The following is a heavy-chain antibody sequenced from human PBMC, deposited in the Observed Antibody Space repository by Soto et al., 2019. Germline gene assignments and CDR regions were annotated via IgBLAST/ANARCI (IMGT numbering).Heavy chain of an antibody. CDR2: IYYNGST. J-gene: IGHJ6*02. V-gene: IGHV4-30-4*01. CDR1: GGSIRSNDYH. D-gene: IGHD3-16*01. Sequence: PSETLSLTCTVSGGSIRSNDYHWSWIRQPPGKGLEWIGYIYYNGSTHYNPSLKSRVSMSADTSKNQFSLKLTSVTAADTAVYFCARDLGFDYYYGMDVWGQGTTVTVSS. CDR3: ARDLGFDYYYGMDV.